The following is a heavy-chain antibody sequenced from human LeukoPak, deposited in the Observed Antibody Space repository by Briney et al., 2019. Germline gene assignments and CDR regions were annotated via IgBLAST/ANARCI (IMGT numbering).Heavy chain of an antibody. D-gene: IGHD1-26*01. CDR1: GYSFTSYW. J-gene: IGHJ5*02. V-gene: IGHV5-51*01. CDR3: ARRHSGSYWCFDP. CDR2: IYPGDSDT. Sequence: GESLEISCKGSGYSFTSYWIGWVRQMPGKGLEWMGIIYPGDSDTRYSPSFQGQVTISAGKSISTAYLQWSSLKASDTAMYYCARRHSGSYWCFDPWGQGTLVTVSS.